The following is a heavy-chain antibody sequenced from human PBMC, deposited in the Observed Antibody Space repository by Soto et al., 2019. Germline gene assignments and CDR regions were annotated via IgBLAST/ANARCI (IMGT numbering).Heavy chain of an antibody. CDR1: GYDFARTW. V-gene: IGHV5-51*01. J-gene: IGHJ4*02. CDR2: IYPGDSET. Sequence: PGESLKISCKASGYDFARTWIGWVRQLPGKGLDWLGIIYPGDSETRYSPSFRGQVTFSVDMSISTAYLQWSSLKTSDIAIYYCARLVGAYGSYFDHWGQGTRVTVSS. D-gene: IGHD3-10*01. CDR3: ARLVGAYGSYFDH.